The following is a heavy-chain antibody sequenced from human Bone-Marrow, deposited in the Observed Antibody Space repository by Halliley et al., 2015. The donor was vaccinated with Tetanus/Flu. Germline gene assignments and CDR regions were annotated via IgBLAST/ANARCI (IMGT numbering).Heavy chain of an antibody. V-gene: IGHV3-30*18. D-gene: IGHD3-3*01. J-gene: IGHJ2*01. CDR3: GKEGSRPVSSEWSFDL. CDR2: VSAGGGVQ. Sequence: VSAGGGVQYYADPGKGRFTISRDNSKNTLYLQMNSLRAEDTAIYYCGKEGSRPVSSEWSFDLWGRGTLVTVSS.